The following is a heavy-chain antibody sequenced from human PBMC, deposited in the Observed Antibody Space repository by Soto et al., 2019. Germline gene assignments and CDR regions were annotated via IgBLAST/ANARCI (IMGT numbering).Heavy chain of an antibody. J-gene: IGHJ6*02. CDR2: ISAYNGNT. CDR3: ASYIAGYYYYCGMDV. V-gene: IGHV1-18*01. Sequence: QVQLVQSGAEVKKPGASVKVSCKASGYTFTSYGISWVRQAPGQGLEWMGWISAYNGNTNYAQRLQGRVTMTTDTPTSTDYMELRSLRSDDTAVYYCASYIAGYYYYCGMDVWGQGTTVTVSS. D-gene: IGHD2-15*01. CDR1: GYTFTSYG.